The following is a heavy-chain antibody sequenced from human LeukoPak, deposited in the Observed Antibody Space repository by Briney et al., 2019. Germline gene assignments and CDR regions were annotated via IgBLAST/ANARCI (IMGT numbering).Heavy chain of an antibody. Sequence: GASVKVSCKASGYTFTGYYMHWVRQAPGQGLEWMGWISAYNGNTNYAQKLQGRVTMTTDTSTSTAYVELRSLRSDDTAVYYCARGTAAAGDYWGQGTLVTVSS. V-gene: IGHV1-18*04. CDR3: ARGTAAAGDY. J-gene: IGHJ4*02. CDR2: ISAYNGNT. CDR1: GYTFTGYY. D-gene: IGHD6-13*01.